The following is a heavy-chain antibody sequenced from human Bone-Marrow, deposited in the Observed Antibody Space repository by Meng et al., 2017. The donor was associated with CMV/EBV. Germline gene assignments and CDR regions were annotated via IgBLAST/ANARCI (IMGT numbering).Heavy chain of an antibody. D-gene: IGHD2-21*01. V-gene: IGHV3-48*04. Sequence: GESMKISCAASGFTFSSYSMNWVCQAPGKGLEWVSYISSSASTIYYADSVRGRFTISRDNAKNSLYLQMTSLRAEDTAVYYCARDIVGPSEYYFDYWGQGTLVTVSS. CDR1: GFTFSSYS. CDR3: ARDIVGPSEYYFDY. CDR2: ISSSASTI. J-gene: IGHJ4*02.